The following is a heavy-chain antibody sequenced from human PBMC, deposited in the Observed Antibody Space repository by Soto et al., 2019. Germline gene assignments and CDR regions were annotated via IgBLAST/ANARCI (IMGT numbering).Heavy chain of an antibody. D-gene: IGHD6-13*01. CDR3: ARAVGGAAADY. CDR2: IYSGGST. J-gene: IGHJ4*02. CDR1: GFTVSSNY. Sequence: GGSLRLSCAASGFTVSSNYMSWVRQAPGKGLEWVSVIYSGGSTYYADSVKGRFTIFRDNSKNTLYLQMNSLRAEDTAVYYCARAVGGAAADYWGQGTLVTVSS. V-gene: IGHV3-66*01.